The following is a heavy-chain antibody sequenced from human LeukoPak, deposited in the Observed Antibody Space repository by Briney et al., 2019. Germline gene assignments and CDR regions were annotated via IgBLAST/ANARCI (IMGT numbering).Heavy chain of an antibody. V-gene: IGHV3-23*01. CDR3: AKRGGYCTRTNCYRVGFDF. CDR2: ISGSGGST. J-gene: IGHJ3*01. D-gene: IGHD2-2*01. CDR1: GFTFSSYA. Sequence: PGGSLRLSCAASGFTFSSYAMSRVRQAPGKGLEWVSAISGSGGSTYYADSVKGRFTFSRDNSKNTLFLQMNSLRAEDTAVYYCAKRGGYCTRTNCYRVGFDFWGQGTMVTVSS.